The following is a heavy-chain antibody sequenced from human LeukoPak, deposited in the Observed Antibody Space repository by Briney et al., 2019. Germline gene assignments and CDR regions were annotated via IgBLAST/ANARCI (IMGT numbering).Heavy chain of an antibody. CDR3: ATYYRYCSGGSCYLSDY. CDR2: INHSGST. D-gene: IGHD2-15*01. CDR1: GGSFSGYY. V-gene: IGHV4-34*01. Sequence: PSETLSHTCAVYGGSFSGYYWSWIRQPPGKGLEWIGEINHSGSTNYNPSLKSRVTISVDTSKNQFSLKLSSVTAADTAVYYCATYYRYCSGGSCYLSDYWGQGTLVTVSS. J-gene: IGHJ4*02.